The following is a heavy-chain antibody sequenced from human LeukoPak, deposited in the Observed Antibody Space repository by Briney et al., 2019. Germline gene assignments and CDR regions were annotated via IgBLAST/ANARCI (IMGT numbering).Heavy chain of an antibody. J-gene: IGHJ6*03. V-gene: IGHV3-74*01. D-gene: IGHD6-13*01. Sequence: GGSLRLSCAASGFTFSSYWMHWVRQAPGKGLVWVSRINSDGSSTSYADSVKGRFTISRDNAKNTLYLQMNSLRAEDTAVYYCARDPGSSWRYYYYYMDVWGKGTTVTVSS. CDR3: ARDPGSSWRYYYYYMDV. CDR1: GFTFSSYW. CDR2: INSDGSST.